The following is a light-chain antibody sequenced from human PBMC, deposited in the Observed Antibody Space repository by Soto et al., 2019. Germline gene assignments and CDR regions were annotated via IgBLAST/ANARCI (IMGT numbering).Light chain of an antibody. J-gene: IGKJ1*01. V-gene: IGKV3-20*01. CDR3: QQYGTSPRT. CDR2: GVS. Sequence: EIVLTQSPGTLSLSPGERATLSCRASQSVRSSYLAWYQQKLGQAPRLLIYGVSNRPTGITDRFSNSGSGTDFTLTISRLESEDFAVYYCQQYGTSPRTFDQGTKVEIK. CDR1: QSVRSSY.